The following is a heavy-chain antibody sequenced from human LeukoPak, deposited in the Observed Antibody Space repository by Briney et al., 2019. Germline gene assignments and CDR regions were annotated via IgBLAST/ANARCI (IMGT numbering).Heavy chain of an antibody. V-gene: IGHV1-18*01. J-gene: IGHJ4*02. D-gene: IGHD2-15*01. CDR1: GYTFTSYG. Sequence: ASVKVSCKASGYTFTSYGISWVRQAPGQGLEGMGWISAYNGNTNYAQKLQGRVTMTTDTSTSTAYMEPRSLRSDDTSVYYCEAAGDCIGGSCYDRLKVYYWGEGTLVTVSS. CDR2: ISAYNGNT. CDR3: EAAGDCIGGSCYDRLKVYY.